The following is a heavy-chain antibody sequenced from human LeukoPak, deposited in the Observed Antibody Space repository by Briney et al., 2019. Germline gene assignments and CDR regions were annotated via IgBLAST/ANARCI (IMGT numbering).Heavy chain of an antibody. CDR1: GDSISSGGNY. V-gene: IGHV4-31*03. CDR3: ARWGNSGYALGYFDY. D-gene: IGHD5-12*01. J-gene: IGHJ4*02. Sequence: PSQTLSLTCTVSGDSISSGGNYWSWLRQHPGKGLEWIGYVYYSGSTYYNPSLKSRLTISVDTSKNQFSLKLSSVTAADTAVYYCARWGNSGYALGYFDYWGQGTLVTVSS. CDR2: VYYSGST.